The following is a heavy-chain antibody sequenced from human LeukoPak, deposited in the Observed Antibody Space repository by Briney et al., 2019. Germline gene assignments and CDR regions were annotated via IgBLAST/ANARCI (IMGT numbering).Heavy chain of an antibody. J-gene: IGHJ6*03. D-gene: IGHD3-10*01. Sequence: GASVKVSCKASGYTFTGYYMHWVRQAPGQGLEWMGWINPNSGGTNYAQKFQGRVTMTRDPSISTAYMELSRLRSDDTAVYYCARDRGEYYYYYYMDVWGKGTTVTVSS. CDR2: INPNSGGT. CDR1: GYTFTGYY. V-gene: IGHV1-2*02. CDR3: ARDRGEYYYYYYMDV.